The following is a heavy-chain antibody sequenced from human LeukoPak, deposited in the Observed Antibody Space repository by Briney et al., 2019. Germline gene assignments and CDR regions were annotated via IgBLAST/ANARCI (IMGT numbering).Heavy chain of an antibody. CDR3: ARCTTGRTFGSLREIKRSREIDY. CDR2: IRYDGSNK. V-gene: IGHV3-30*02. Sequence: TGGSLRPSCAASGFTFSSYGMHWVRQAPGKGLEWVAFIRYDGSNKYYADSVKGRFTISRDNAKNSLYLQMNSLRVEDTAVYYCARCTTGRTFGSLREIKRSREIDYWGQGTLVTVSS. CDR1: GFTFSSYG. J-gene: IGHJ4*02. D-gene: IGHD1-1*01.